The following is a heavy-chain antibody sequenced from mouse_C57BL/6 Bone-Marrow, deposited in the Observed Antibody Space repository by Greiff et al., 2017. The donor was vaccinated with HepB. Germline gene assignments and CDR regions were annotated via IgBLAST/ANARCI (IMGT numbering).Heavy chain of an antibody. CDR3: ARLSYYGSSGFDY. Sequence: VQLVESGAELVRPGTSVKVSCKASGYAFTNYLIEWVKQRPGQGLEWIGVINPGSGGTNYNEKFKGKATLTADKSSSTAYMQLSSLTSEDSAVYFCARLSYYGSSGFDYWGQGTTLTVSS. J-gene: IGHJ2*01. CDR1: GYAFTNYL. V-gene: IGHV1-54*01. D-gene: IGHD1-1*01. CDR2: INPGSGGT.